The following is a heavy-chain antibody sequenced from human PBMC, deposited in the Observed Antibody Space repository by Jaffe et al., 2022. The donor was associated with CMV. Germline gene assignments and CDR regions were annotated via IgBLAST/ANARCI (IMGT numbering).Heavy chain of an antibody. Sequence: QVQLVESGGGVVQPGRSLRLSCAASGFTFSSYGMHWVRQAPGKGLEWVAVISYDGSNKYYADSVKGRFTISRDNSKNTLYLQMNSLRAEDTAVYYCAKDEGYYGSGSWLLNYGMDVWGQGTTVTVSS. J-gene: IGHJ6*02. CDR3: AKDEGYYGSGSWLLNYGMDV. CDR2: ISYDGSNK. D-gene: IGHD3-10*01. V-gene: IGHV3-30*18. CDR1: GFTFSSYG.